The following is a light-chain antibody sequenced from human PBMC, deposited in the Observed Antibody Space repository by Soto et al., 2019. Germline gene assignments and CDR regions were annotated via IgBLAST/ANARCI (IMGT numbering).Light chain of an antibody. J-gene: IGKJ2*01. CDR1: QSVSSN. CDR2: GAS. CDR3: QQYNSCPQT. Sequence: EIVMTQSPATLSVSPGERATLSCRASQSVSSNLAWYQQKPGQAPRLLIYGASTRATGIPARFSGSGSGTDFTLTISSLQSEDFAVYYCQQYNSCPQTFGQGTKLEIK. V-gene: IGKV3-15*01.